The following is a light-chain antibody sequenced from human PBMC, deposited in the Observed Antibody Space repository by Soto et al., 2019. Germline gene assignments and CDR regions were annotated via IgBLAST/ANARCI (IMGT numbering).Light chain of an antibody. CDR2: TAS. V-gene: IGKV1-39*01. J-gene: IGKJ5*01. CDR3: QQSYSTPQIT. Sequence: DIEMTQSPSSRSASVGHSHTIXXQPSQRISSYLNWYQQKPGKAAKLLXYTASSLQSGVPSRFSGRGAGADFTLTISSLQPEDFATYYCQQSYSTPQITFGQGTRLEIK. CDR1: QRISSY.